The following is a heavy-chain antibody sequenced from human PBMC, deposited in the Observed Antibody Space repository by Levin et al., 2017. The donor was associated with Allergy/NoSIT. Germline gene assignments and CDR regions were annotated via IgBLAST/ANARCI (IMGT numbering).Heavy chain of an antibody. CDR1: EFTVSNKY. Sequence: PGGSLRLSCAASEFTVSNKYMTWVRQAPGKGLEWVSIIQSGGGTHYADSVKGRFTISRDTSMNTLYLQMNYLRVEDTAMYYCASGATVITRYFDFWGQGTLVTVSS. J-gene: IGHJ4*02. D-gene: IGHD4-17*01. CDR2: IQSGGGT. V-gene: IGHV3-53*01. CDR3: ASGATVITRYFDF.